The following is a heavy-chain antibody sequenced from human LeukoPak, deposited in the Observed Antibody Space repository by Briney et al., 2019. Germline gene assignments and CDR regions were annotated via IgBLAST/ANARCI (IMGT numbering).Heavy chain of an antibody. Sequence: GGSLRLSCAASGFTLSSYGMHWVRQAPGKGLEWVAVIWYDGSNKYYADSVKGRFTISRDNSKNTLYLQMNSLRAEDTAVYYCALEPSGYTSHGGYWGQGTLVTVSS. D-gene: IGHD5-12*01. J-gene: IGHJ4*02. CDR2: IWYDGSNK. V-gene: IGHV3-33*01. CDR3: ALEPSGYTSHGGY. CDR1: GFTLSSYG.